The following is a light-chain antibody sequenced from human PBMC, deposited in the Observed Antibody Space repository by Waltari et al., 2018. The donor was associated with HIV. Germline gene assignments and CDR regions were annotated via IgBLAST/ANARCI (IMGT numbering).Light chain of an antibody. J-gene: IGLJ3*02. V-gene: IGLV1-44*01. CDR1: SSNIGSNP. CDR3: AVGDDSLRSVL. Sequence: QSVLTQPPSASGTPGQRVNISCSGGSSNIGSNPVNWYRQFPGEAPKLLIYTNIQRPSGVPDRCSGSKSGTSASLAISGLQSEDEADFYCAVGDDSLRSVLFGGGTRLTVL. CDR2: TNI.